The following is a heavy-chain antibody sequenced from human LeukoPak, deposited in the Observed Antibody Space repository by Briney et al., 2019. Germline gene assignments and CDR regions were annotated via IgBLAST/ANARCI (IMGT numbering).Heavy chain of an antibody. CDR3: AIGSGSYYKIYFDY. J-gene: IGHJ4*02. CDR1: GGSISSSNYY. CDR2: IYYSGST. V-gene: IGHV4-39*01. Sequence: SETLSLTCTVSGGSISSSNYYWDWIRQPPGKGLEWIGTIYYSGSTYYNPSLKSRVTISVDTSKNQFSLKLSSVTAADTAVYYCAIGSGSYYKIYFDYWGQGTLVTVSS. D-gene: IGHD3-10*01.